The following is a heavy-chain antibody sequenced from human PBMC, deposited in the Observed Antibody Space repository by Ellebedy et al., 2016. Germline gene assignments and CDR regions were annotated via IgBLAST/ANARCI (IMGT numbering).Heavy chain of an antibody. J-gene: IGHJ4*02. D-gene: IGHD4-17*01. Sequence: GESLKISXAASGIGFSDFFMTWIRRAPGKGLEWVATISGAGYTTFFADSVKGRFTISRDNSRNTLYLQVNSLRAEDTAIYYCYYGHYSGSWGQGTLVTVSS. CDR2: ISGAGYTT. CDR3: YYGHYSGS. CDR1: GIGFSDFF. V-gene: IGHV3-23*01.